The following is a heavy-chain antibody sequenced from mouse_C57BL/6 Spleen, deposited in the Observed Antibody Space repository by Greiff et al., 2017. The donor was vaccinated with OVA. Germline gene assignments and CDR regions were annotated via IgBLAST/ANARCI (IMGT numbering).Heavy chain of an antibody. J-gene: IGHJ2*01. V-gene: IGHV1-52*01. CDR3: ARGGYYYGSSYHYFDY. Sequence: QVQLQQPGAELVRPGSSVKLSCKASGYTFTSYWMHWVKQRPIQGLEWIGNIDPSVSETHYNQKFKDKATLTVDKSSSTAYMQLSSLTSEDSAVYYCARGGYYYGSSYHYFDYWGQGTTLTVSS. CDR1: GYTFTSYW. D-gene: IGHD1-1*01. CDR2: IDPSVSET.